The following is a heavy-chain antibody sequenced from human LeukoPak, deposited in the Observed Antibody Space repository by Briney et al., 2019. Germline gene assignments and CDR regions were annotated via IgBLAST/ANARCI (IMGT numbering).Heavy chain of an antibody. CDR1: GYIFTNYG. CDR2: ISAYNYNT. V-gene: IGHV1-18*04. J-gene: IGHJ6*03. CDR3: ARVGQWLVLSYYYYYMDV. Sequence: ASVKVSCKASGYIFTNYGISWVRQAPGQGLEWMGWISAYNYNTNYVQKLQGRVTMTTDTSTSTAYMELRSLRSDDTAVYYCARVGQWLVLSYYYYYMDVWGKGTTVTVSS. D-gene: IGHD6-19*01.